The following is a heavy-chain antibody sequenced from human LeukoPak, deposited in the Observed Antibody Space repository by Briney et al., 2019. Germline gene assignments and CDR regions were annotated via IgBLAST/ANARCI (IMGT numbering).Heavy chain of an antibody. Sequence: GGSLRLSCAASGFTFSSYGMHWVRQAPGKGPEWVAFIRYDGSNKYYADSVKGRFTISRDNSKNTLYLQMNSLRAEDTAVYYCAKDANWGSGYYYYYMDVWGKGTTVTVSS. V-gene: IGHV3-30*02. CDR3: AKDANWGSGYYYYYMDV. CDR1: GFTFSSYG. J-gene: IGHJ6*03. D-gene: IGHD7-27*01. CDR2: IRYDGSNK.